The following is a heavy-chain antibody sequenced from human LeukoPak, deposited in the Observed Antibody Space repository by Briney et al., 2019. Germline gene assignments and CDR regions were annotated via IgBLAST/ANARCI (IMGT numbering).Heavy chain of an antibody. D-gene: IGHD3-3*01. V-gene: IGHV3-30-3*01. CDR2: ISYDESNK. CDR3: ARDAPYYDFWSGYWDY. CDR1: GFTFSAYW. Sequence: GGSLRLSCAASGFTFSAYWMHWVRQAPGKGLEWVAVISYDESNKYYADSVKGRFTISRDNSKNTLYLQMNSLRAEDTAVYYCARDAPYYDFWSGYWDYWGQGTLVTVSS. J-gene: IGHJ4*02.